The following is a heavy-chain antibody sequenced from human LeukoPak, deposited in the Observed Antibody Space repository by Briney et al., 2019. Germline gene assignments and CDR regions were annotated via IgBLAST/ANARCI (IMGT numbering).Heavy chain of an antibody. CDR1: GYSISSGYY. Sequence: SETLSLTCAVSGYSISSGYYWGWIRPPPGKGLEWIGSIYRSGSTYYNPSLKSRVTISVDTSKNQFSLKLSSVTAADTAVYYCARRPGYGAFDIWGQGTMVTVSS. CDR3: ARRPGYGAFDI. CDR2: IYRSGST. V-gene: IGHV4-38-2*01. D-gene: IGHD1-1*01. J-gene: IGHJ3*02.